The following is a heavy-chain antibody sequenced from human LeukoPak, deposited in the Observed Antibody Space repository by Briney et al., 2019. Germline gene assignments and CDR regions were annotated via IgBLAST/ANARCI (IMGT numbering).Heavy chain of an antibody. CDR1: GFKSDDYG. J-gene: IGHJ6*04. CDR2: INWNGGRT. D-gene: IGHD3-10*02. Sequence: GGSLRLSCAASGFKSDDYGMNWVRQAPGEGLEWVSGINWNGGRTGYGDSVKGRFTISRDNAKNSLYLQMNSLRAEDTAVYYCAELGITMIGGVWGKGTTVTISS. CDR3: AELGITMIGGV. V-gene: IGHV3-20*04.